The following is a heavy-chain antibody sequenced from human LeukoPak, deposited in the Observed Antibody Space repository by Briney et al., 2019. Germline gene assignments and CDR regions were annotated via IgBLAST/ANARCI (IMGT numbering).Heavy chain of an antibody. CDR1: GGSISSSSYY. CDR2: IYYSGST. J-gene: IGHJ3*02. Sequence: SETLSLTCTVSGGSISSSSYYWGWIRQPPGKGLEWIGSIYYSGSTYYNPSLKSRVTISVDTSKNQFSLKLSSVTAADTAVCYCARHGTYDFWSGYYEDAFDIWGQGTMVTVSS. V-gene: IGHV4-39*01. D-gene: IGHD3-3*01. CDR3: ARHGTYDFWSGYYEDAFDI.